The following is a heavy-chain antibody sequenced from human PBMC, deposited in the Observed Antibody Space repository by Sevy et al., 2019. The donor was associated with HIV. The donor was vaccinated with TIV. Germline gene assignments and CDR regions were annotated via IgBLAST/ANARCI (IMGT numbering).Heavy chain of an antibody. V-gene: IGHV3-15*01. CDR1: GFTFSNAW. Sequence: GGSLRLSCAASGFTFSNAWMSWVRQAPGKGLEWVGRIKSKTDGGTTDYAAPVKGRFTISRDDSKNTLYLQMNSLKTEETAVYSCTPDVSSGYYYGYYYYGMDVWGQGTTVTVSS. CDR2: IKSKTDGGTT. D-gene: IGHD3-22*01. J-gene: IGHJ6*02. CDR3: TPDVSSGYYYGYYYYGMDV.